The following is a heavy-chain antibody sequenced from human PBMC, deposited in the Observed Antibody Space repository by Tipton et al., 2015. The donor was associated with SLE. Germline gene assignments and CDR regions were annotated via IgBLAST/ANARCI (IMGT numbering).Heavy chain of an antibody. CDR1: GGSIRGYY. Sequence: TLSLTCTVSGGSIRGYYWTWIRQRPGTGPEWIGTVYFNVRMYYNPSLKSRMTMSLDTSKNQLSLKLSSMTAADTAVYFCARAGGNSLALHVWGQGTMVTVSS. CDR3: ARAGGNSLALHV. CDR2: VYFNVRM. J-gene: IGHJ3*01. V-gene: IGHV4-31*03. D-gene: IGHD4-23*01.